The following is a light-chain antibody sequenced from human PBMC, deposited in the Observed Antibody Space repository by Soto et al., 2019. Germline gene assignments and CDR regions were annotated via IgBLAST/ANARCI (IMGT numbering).Light chain of an antibody. CDR3: QQYDSYPWT. CDR1: QSISSW. CDR2: KAS. J-gene: IGKJ1*01. Sequence: DIQMTQSPSTLSASVGDRVTITCRASQSISSWLAWYQLKPGKAPNLLIYKASTLESGVPSRFSGSGSETEFTFTISSLQPDDFATYYCQQYDSYPWTFGQGTKVEIK. V-gene: IGKV1-5*03.